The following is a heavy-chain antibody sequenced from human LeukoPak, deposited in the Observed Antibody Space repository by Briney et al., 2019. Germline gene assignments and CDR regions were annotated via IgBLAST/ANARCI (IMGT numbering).Heavy chain of an antibody. CDR3: ITPLPYSAQ. Sequence: PGGSLRLSCAASGFTFNTYSINWVRQAPGKGLEWVGRIKPKTDGETTEYAAPVKDRFSISRDDSKSMMYLQMNSLKTENTAVYYCITPLPYSAQGGQGTLVTVSS. J-gene: IGHJ4*02. D-gene: IGHD2-21*01. V-gene: IGHV3-15*07. CDR2: IKPKTDGETT. CDR1: GFTFNTYS.